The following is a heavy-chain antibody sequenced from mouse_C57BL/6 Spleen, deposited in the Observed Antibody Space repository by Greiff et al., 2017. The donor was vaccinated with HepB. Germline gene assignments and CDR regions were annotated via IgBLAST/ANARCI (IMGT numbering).Heavy chain of an antibody. CDR2: ISDGGSYT. Sequence: EVKLMESGGGLVKPGGSLKLSCAASGFTFSSYAMSWVRQTPEKRLEWVATISDGGSYTYYPDNVKGRFTISRDNAKNNLYLQMSHLKSEDTAMYYCASTLYYGSSYYAMDYWGQGTSVTVSS. CDR1: GFTFSSYA. D-gene: IGHD1-1*01. CDR3: ASTLYYGSSYYAMDY. J-gene: IGHJ4*01. V-gene: IGHV5-4*03.